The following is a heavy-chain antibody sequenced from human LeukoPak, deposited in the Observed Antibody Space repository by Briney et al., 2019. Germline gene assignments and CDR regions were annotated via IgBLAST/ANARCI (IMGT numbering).Heavy chain of an antibody. Sequence: GGSLRLSCAASGFTVSSNYMSWVRQAPGKGLEWVSVIYSGGSTYYADSVKGRFTISRDNAKNTLYLQMNSLRAEDTAVYYCAKDFAGDRDYWGQGTLVTVSS. J-gene: IGHJ4*02. V-gene: IGHV3-53*01. CDR2: IYSGGST. CDR1: GFTVSSNY. CDR3: AKDFAGDRDY. D-gene: IGHD4-17*01.